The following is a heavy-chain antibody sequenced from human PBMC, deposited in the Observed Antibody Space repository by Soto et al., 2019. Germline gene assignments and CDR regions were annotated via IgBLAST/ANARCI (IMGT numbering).Heavy chain of an antibody. Sequence: ASVKVSCKASGYIFTAYSMHWVRQAPGQGLEWMGVVNPSGGSTNYAQKFQGRITMTRDTSTSTVYMDLSSLTSEDTAVYYCAREENCSDGICYSEYFQRWGQGTLVTVSS. CDR1: GYIFTAYS. CDR2: VNPSGGST. CDR3: AREENCSDGICYSEYFQR. J-gene: IGHJ1*01. D-gene: IGHD2-15*01. V-gene: IGHV1-46*01.